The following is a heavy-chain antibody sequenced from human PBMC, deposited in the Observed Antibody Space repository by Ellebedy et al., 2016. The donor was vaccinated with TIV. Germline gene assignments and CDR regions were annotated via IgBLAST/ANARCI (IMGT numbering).Heavy chain of an antibody. D-gene: IGHD1-26*01. J-gene: IGHJ3*02. CDR1: GGTFSSYA. Sequence: SVKVSCXASGGTFSSYAISWVRQAPGQGLEWMGGIIPIFGTANYAQKFQGRATITADKSTSTAYMELSSLRSEDTAVYYCANSWSYGAFDIWGQGTMVTVSS. V-gene: IGHV1-69*06. CDR2: IIPIFGTA. CDR3: ANSWSYGAFDI.